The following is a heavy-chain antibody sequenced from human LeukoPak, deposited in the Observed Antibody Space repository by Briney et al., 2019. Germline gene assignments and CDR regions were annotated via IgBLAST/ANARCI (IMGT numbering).Heavy chain of an antibody. Sequence: SETLSLTCTVSGGSISSGSYYWSWIRQPAGKGLEWIGRIYTSGSTNYNPSLKSRVTISVDTSKNQFSLKLSSVTAADTAVYYCARVTTIFGVVIMDVWGKGTTVTVSS. CDR1: GGSISSGSYY. CDR2: IYTSGST. V-gene: IGHV4-61*02. CDR3: ARVTTIFGVVIMDV. D-gene: IGHD3-3*01. J-gene: IGHJ6*04.